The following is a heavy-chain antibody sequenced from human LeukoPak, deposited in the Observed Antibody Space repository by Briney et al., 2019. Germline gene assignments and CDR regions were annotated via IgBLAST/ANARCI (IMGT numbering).Heavy chain of an antibody. CDR2: IKSKADGGTT. V-gene: IGHV3-15*01. Sequence: GGSLRLSCAASGFTFSNAWMSWVRQAPGKGLEWVGRIKSKADGGTTDYAAPVKGRFTISRDDSKNTLYLQMNSLKTEDTAVYYCTTEAWFAREFQHWGQGTLVTVSS. D-gene: IGHD3-10*01. CDR3: TTEAWFAREFQH. J-gene: IGHJ1*01. CDR1: GFTFSNAW.